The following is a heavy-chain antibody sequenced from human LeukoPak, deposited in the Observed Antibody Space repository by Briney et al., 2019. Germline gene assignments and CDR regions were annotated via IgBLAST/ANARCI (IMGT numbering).Heavy chain of an antibody. D-gene: IGHD4-17*01. V-gene: IGHV4-4*07. CDR3: ARDDGDYEGSYGMDV. CDR2: MYTSGST. J-gene: IGHJ6*02. Sequence: SETLSLTCTVSGGSISSYYWSWLRQPAGKGLEWIGRMYTSGSTNYNPSLKSRVTMSVDTSKNQFSLKLSSVTAADTAVYYCARDDGDYEGSYGMDVWGQGTTVTVSS. CDR1: GGSISSYY.